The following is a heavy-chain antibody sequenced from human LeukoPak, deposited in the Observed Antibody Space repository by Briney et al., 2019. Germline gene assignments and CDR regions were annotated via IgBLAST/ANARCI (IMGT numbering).Heavy chain of an antibody. CDR1: GGTFSSYA. CDR3: ARVGESVAHWNY. D-gene: IGHD3-10*01. V-gene: IGHV1-69*04. J-gene: IGHJ4*02. Sequence: ASVKVSCKASGGTFSSYAISWVRPAPGQGLEWTGRIIPILGIANYAQKFQGRVTITADKSTSTAYMELSSLRSEDTAVYYCARVGESVAHWNYWGQGTLVTVSS. CDR2: IIPILGIA.